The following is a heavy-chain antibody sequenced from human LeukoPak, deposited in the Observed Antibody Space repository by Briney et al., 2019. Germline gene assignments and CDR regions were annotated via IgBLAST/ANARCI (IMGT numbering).Heavy chain of an antibody. CDR2: MNPNSGNT. CDR3: ARATEHDYYYYYMDV. V-gene: IGHV1-8*03. D-gene: IGHD1/OR15-1a*01. CDR1: GYTFTSYD. Sequence: ASVKVSCKASGYTFTSYDINWVRQATGQGLEWMGWMNPNSGNTGYAQKFQGRVTITRNTSISTAYMELSSLRSEDTAVYYCARATEHDYYYYYMDVWGKGTTVTVSS. J-gene: IGHJ6*03.